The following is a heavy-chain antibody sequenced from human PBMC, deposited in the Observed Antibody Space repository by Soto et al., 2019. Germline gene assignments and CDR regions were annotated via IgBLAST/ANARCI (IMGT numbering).Heavy chain of an antibody. Sequence: QLQLQESGPGLVKPSETLSLTCTVSAGSISSRSHYWGWIRQSPGQHLEWIGSSFYRGSTHYNPSLKTRVTISVDTSKNQVSLKLYSVTAADTAVYYCATADGFGVVTPFFEYWGQGILVTVSS. J-gene: IGHJ4*02. V-gene: IGHV4-39*01. D-gene: IGHD3-3*01. CDR1: AGSISSRSHY. CDR2: SFYRGST. CDR3: ATADGFGVVTPFFEY.